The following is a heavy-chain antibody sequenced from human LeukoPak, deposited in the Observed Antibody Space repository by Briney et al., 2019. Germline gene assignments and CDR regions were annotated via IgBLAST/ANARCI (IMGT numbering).Heavy chain of an antibody. J-gene: IGHJ4*02. V-gene: IGHV1-18*01. CDR3: ARGLYYYDSSGSYFDY. CDR1: GYTFTSYG. CDR2: ISAYNGNT. Sequence: GASVKVSCKASGYTFTSYGISWVRQAPGQGLEWMGWISAYNGNTNYAQKLQGRVTMTTDTSTSTAYMELRSLRSDDTAVYYCARGLYYYDSSGSYFDYWGQGTLVTVSS. D-gene: IGHD3-22*01.